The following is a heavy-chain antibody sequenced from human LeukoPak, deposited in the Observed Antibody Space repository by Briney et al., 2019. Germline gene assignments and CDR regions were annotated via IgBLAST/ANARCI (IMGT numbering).Heavy chain of an antibody. CDR1: GFTFSSYG. J-gene: IGHJ4*02. D-gene: IGHD5-18*01. Sequence: GGSLRLSCAASGFTFSSYGMHWVRQAPGKGLEWVAFIRYDGSNKYYADSVKGRFTISRDNSKNTLYLQMNSLRAEDTAVYYCAKPGFGSYGSIDYWGQGTLVTVSS. CDR2: IRYDGSNK. CDR3: AKPGFGSYGSIDY. V-gene: IGHV3-30*02.